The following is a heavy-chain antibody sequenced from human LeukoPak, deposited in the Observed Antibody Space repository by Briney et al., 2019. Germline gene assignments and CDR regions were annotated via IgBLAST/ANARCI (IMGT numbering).Heavy chain of an antibody. CDR2: ISGSGGST. V-gene: IGHV3-23*01. CDR1: GFTFCSYA. Sequence: PGGSLRLSCAASGFTFCSYAMSWVRQAPGKGLEWVSTISGSGGSTYYAGSVKGRFTISRDNSKNTLYLQMNSLRAEDTAVYYCAKVRSFNWFDPWGQGTLVTVSS. J-gene: IGHJ5*02. CDR3: AKVRSFNWFDP. D-gene: IGHD3-10*01.